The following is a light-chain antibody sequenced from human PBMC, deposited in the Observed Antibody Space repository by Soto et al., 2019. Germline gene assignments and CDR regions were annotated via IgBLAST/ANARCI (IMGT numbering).Light chain of an antibody. V-gene: IGLV1-44*01. Sequence: QSVLTQPPSASGTPGQRVTISCSGISSNIGSNPVNWFQQLPGSAPKLLIYSHNQRPSGVPDRFSGSKSGTSASLAISGLQSEDEAAYYCGAWDDSLNGYVFGTGTKVTVL. CDR1: SSNIGSNP. J-gene: IGLJ1*01. CDR3: GAWDDSLNGYV. CDR2: SHN.